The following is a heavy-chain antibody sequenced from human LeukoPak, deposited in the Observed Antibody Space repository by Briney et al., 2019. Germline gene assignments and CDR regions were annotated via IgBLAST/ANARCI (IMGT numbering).Heavy chain of an antibody. CDR3: ARDAPVVVTAILDY. D-gene: IGHD2-21*02. Sequence: GGSLRLSCAASGFTFSDYYMSWIRQAPGKGLEWVSYISSSGSTIYYADSVKGRFTISRDNAKNTLYLQMNSLRAEDTAVYYCARDAPVVVTAILDYWGQGTLVTVSS. V-gene: IGHV3-11*04. CDR1: GFTFSDYY. J-gene: IGHJ4*02. CDR2: ISSSGSTI.